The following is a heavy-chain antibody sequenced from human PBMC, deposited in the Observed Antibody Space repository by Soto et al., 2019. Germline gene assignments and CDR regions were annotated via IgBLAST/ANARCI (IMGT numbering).Heavy chain of an antibody. V-gene: IGHV3-7*01. D-gene: IGHD6-6*01. CDR2: IKPDGSGK. Sequence: PVGSLRLSCAASGFTFRSNWMSWVRQAPGRGLEWVANIKPDGSGKYYLDSVRGRFTISRDNAENSLFLQIDSLRVEDTAVYYCARDVGVRELDYWGQGTLVTVSS. CDR3: ARDVGVRELDY. CDR1: GFTFRSNW. J-gene: IGHJ4*02.